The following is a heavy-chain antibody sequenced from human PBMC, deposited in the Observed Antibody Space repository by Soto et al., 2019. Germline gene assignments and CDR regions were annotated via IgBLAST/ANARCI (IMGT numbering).Heavy chain of an antibody. CDR2: ISGDTHNA. Sequence: QVQLVQSGAEVKKPGASVKVSCKASGYTFENYAISWYRQAPGQGLEWMGWISGDTHNAIYAQKFQGRVSLTRDRSTTTAYMELTSLTYDDTAVHYCARDRPTDHWGQGTLVTVSA. V-gene: IGHV1-18*01. CDR3: ARDRPTDH. J-gene: IGHJ5*02. CDR1: GYTFENYA.